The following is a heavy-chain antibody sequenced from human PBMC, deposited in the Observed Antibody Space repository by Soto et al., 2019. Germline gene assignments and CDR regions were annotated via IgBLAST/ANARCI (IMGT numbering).Heavy chain of an antibody. CDR3: ATCKAARYYYGMDV. Sequence: ASVKVTCKVSGYTLTELSMHWVRQAPGKGLEWMGGFDPEDGETIYAQKFQGRVTMTEDTSTDTAYMELSSLRSEDTAVYYCATCKAARYYYGMDVWGQGTTVTVSS. D-gene: IGHD6-6*01. J-gene: IGHJ6*02. CDR2: FDPEDGET. V-gene: IGHV1-24*01. CDR1: GYTLTELS.